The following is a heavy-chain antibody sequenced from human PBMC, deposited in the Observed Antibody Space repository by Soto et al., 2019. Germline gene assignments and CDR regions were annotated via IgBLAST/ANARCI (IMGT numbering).Heavy chain of an antibody. CDR3: AKTDRGGGCSGSCDPDY. CDR1: GFTFSTYA. V-gene: IGHV3-30*18. Sequence: QVHLVESGGGVVQPGQSLRLSCAASGFTFSTYAMHWLRQAPGKGLEWVAVISYDATNKFYADSVKGRFTICRDKSKKRRYLQRRSLRPEDTAVYYCAKTDRGGGCSGSCDPDYWGEGTLVSVAS. CDR2: ISYDATNK. D-gene: IGHD2-15*01. J-gene: IGHJ4*02.